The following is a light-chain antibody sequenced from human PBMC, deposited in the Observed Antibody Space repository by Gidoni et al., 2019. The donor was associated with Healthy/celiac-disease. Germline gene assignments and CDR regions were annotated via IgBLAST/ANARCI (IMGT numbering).Light chain of an antibody. V-gene: IGKV3-11*01. CDR1: QSVSSY. Sequence: EIVLTQSPATLSLSPGERATLSCKASQSVSSYLAWYQQKPGQAPRLLIYDASNRATGIPPRFSGSGSETDFTLTISSLEPEDFAVYYCQQRSNWRVTFGPGTKVDIK. CDR2: DAS. CDR3: QQRSNWRVT. J-gene: IGKJ3*01.